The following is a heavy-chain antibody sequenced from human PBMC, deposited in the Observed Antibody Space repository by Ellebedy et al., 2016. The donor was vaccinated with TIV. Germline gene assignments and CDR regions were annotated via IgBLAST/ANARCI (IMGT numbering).Heavy chain of an antibody. J-gene: IGHJ4*02. V-gene: IGHV3-7*03. Sequence: GESLKISCAASGFTFGNYWMSWVRQAPGKGLEWVANIKQDGSQKYYVDSVKGRFPISRDNAKNSLFLQMNSLRAEDTAVYYCAKEWDYWGQGTLVTVSS. CDR2: IKQDGSQK. CDR1: GFTFGNYW. CDR3: AKEWDY.